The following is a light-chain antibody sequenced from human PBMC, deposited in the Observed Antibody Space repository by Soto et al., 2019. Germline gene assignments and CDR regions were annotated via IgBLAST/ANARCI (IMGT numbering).Light chain of an antibody. Sequence: DIQLTQSPSFLSASVGDSVTITCRASQGISSDLAWYQQKPGKAPKLLIYAASTLQSGDPSSFSGSGSGTEFTLTISSLQPEDFATYYCQQLNSDPLTFGGGTKVEIK. V-gene: IGKV1-9*01. CDR1: QGISSD. J-gene: IGKJ4*01. CDR2: AAS. CDR3: QQLNSDPLT.